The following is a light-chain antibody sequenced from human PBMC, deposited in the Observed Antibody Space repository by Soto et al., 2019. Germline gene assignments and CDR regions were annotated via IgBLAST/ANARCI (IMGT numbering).Light chain of an antibody. Sequence: QSALTQPASVSGSPGQSVAISCTGTSSDVGAYNYVSWYQQYPGKAPKLLLSEVSNRPSGVSDRFSGSKSGNTASLTISGLQAEDEADYYCSSLTTSFTYVFGTGTKVTVL. CDR3: SSLTTSFTYV. J-gene: IGLJ1*01. CDR1: SSDVGAYNY. V-gene: IGLV2-14*01. CDR2: EVS.